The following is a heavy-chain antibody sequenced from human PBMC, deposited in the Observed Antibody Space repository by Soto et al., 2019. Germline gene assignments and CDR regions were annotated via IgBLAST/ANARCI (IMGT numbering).Heavy chain of an antibody. CDR2: IIPIFGTA. V-gene: IGHV1-69*06. Sequence: QVPLVQSGAEVKKPGSSVKVSCKASGGTFSSYAISWVRQAPGQGLEWMGGIIPIFGTANYAQKFQGRVTITADKSTSTAYMELSSLRSEDTAVYYCARVRYSSGWFLITYNWFDPWGQGTLVTVSS. CDR1: GGTFSSYA. CDR3: ARVRYSSGWFLITYNWFDP. D-gene: IGHD6-19*01. J-gene: IGHJ5*02.